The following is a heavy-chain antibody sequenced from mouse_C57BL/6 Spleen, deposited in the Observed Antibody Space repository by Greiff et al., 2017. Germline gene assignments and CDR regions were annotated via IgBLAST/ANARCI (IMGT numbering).Heavy chain of an antibody. V-gene: IGHV5-4*01. J-gene: IGHJ2*01. CDR3: ARDDSSFDY. D-gene: IGHD2-4*01. CDR1: GFTFSSYA. Sequence: DVKLVESGGGLVKPGGSLKLSCAASGFTFSSYAMSWVRQTPEKRLEWVATISDGGSYTYYPDNVKGRFTISRDNAKNNLYLQMSHLKSEDTAMYYCARDDSSFDYWGQGTTLTVSS. CDR2: ISDGGSYT.